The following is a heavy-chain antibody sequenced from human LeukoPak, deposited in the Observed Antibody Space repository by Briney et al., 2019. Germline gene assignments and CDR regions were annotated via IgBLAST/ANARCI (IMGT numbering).Heavy chain of an antibody. Sequence: PGGSLRLSCAASGFTFNNYAMGWVRQAPAKGLEWVSGVSADGGSTYYADSVKGRFTISRDTSKNTPYLQMNSLRAEDTAVYYCARDPVGAIGYGMDVWGQGTTVTVSS. CDR2: VSADGGST. CDR3: ARDPVGAIGYGMDV. D-gene: IGHD1-26*01. V-gene: IGHV3-23*01. CDR1: GFTFNNYA. J-gene: IGHJ6*02.